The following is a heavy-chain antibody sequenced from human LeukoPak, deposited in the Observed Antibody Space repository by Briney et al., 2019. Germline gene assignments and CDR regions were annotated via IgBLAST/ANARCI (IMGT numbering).Heavy chain of an antibody. CDR2: ISGSGART. J-gene: IGHJ4*02. Sequence: GGSLRLSCAVSGFTFSSYAMNWVRQAPGKGLEWVSGISGSGARTYYADSVKGRFTISRDNSKNTLYLQMNSLRAEDTAVYYCARDRSDRLAVAGTSAFDYWGQGTLVTVSS. CDR1: GFTFSSYA. CDR3: ARDRSDRLAVAGTSAFDY. D-gene: IGHD6-19*01. V-gene: IGHV3-23*01.